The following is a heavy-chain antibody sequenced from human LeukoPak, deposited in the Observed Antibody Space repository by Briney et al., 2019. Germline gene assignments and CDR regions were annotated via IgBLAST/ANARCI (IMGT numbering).Heavy chain of an antibody. CDR3: ARDGDPGIAAAGTVYYYYGMDV. CDR2: ISSSNSFI. CDR1: GFTFSSYS. D-gene: IGHD6-13*01. V-gene: IGHV3-21*01. J-gene: IGHJ6*02. Sequence: GGSLRLSCAASGFTFSSYSMNWVRQAPGKGLEWVSSISSSNSFIFYADSVKGRFTISRDNAKNSLYLQMNSLRAEDTALYYCARDGDPGIAAAGTVYYYYGMDVWGQGTTVTVSS.